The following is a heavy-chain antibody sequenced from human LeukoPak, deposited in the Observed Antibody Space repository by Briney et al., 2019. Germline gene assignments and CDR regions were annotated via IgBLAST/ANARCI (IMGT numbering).Heavy chain of an antibody. V-gene: IGHV4-30-2*01. J-gene: IGHJ4*02. CDR1: GGSISSGGYS. CDR2: IYHSGST. CDR3: ARQHTSGYSYFDY. Sequence: SQTLSLTCAVSGGSISSGGYSWSWIRQPPGTGLEWIGYIYHSGSTYYNPSLKSRVTISVDTSKNQFSLNLSSVTAADTAVYYCARQHTSGYSYFDYWGQGTLVTVSS. D-gene: IGHD3-22*01.